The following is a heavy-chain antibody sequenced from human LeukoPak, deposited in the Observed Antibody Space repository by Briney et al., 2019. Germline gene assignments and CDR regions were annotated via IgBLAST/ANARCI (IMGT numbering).Heavy chain of an antibody. CDR1: GFTFSNYN. J-gene: IGHJ4*02. CDR2: ISSSNNYI. V-gene: IGHV3-21*01. Sequence: PGGSLRLSCAASGFTFSNYNMNWVRQAPGKGLEWVSSISSSNNYIYYADSVKGRFTISRDNAKNSLYLQMNSLRAEGTAVYYCARRSPNYYFDYWGQGTTVTVSS. CDR3: ARRSPNYYFDY.